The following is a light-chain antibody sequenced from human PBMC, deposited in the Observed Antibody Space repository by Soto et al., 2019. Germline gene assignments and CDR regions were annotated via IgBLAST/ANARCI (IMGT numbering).Light chain of an antibody. J-gene: IGKJ1*01. V-gene: IGKV3-15*01. Sequence: IVMTQSPATLSASPGERVTLSCSATQSVTYNLAWYQQKPGQAPRLLIYGASTRPTGIPARFSGRGSGTEFTLTITSLQSEDFAVYYCQQYNDWLWTFGQGTKVDIK. CDR2: GAS. CDR1: QSVTYN. CDR3: QQYNDWLWT.